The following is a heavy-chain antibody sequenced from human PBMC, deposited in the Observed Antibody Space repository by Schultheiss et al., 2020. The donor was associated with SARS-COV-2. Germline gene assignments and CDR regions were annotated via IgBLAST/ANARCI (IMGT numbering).Heavy chain of an antibody. CDR3: ARVARKSGYDYAIDY. CDR1: GFTFSLYS. Sequence: GGSLRLSCAASGFTFSLYSLHWVRQTPGKGLEWVSSISGSYNYIYYAESVKGRFTISRDNAQNSLYLQMNSLRAEDTALYYCARVARKSGYDYAIDYWGQGTLVTVSS. D-gene: IGHD5-12*01. J-gene: IGHJ4*02. V-gene: IGHV3-21*06. CDR2: ISGSYNYI.